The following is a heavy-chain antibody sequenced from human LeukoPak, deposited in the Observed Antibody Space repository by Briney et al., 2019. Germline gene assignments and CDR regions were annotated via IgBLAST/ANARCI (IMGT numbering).Heavy chain of an antibody. Sequence: SQTLSLTCTVSGDSISTDRYYWSWIRQPAGKGLEWIGRVYSFGSTNYNPSLKSRVTISVDVSKNQFSLMLTSVTAADTAVYFCARAPRAYCSTTGSCFQDYWGQGTLVTVSS. CDR2: VYSFGST. J-gene: IGHJ4*02. CDR3: ARAPRAYCSTTGSCFQDY. CDR1: GDSISTDRYY. D-gene: IGHD2-2*01. V-gene: IGHV4-61*02.